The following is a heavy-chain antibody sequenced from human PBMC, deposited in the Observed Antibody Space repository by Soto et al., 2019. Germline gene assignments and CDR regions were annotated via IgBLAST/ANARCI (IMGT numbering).Heavy chain of an antibody. V-gene: IGHV3-30*18. Sequence: GGSLRLSCAASGFTFSSYGMHWVRQAPGKGLEWVAVISYDGSNKYYADSVKGRFTISRDNSKNTLYLQMNSLRAEDTAVYYCAKDGEAVAANRGLDYWGQGTLVTVSS. D-gene: IGHD6-19*01. J-gene: IGHJ4*02. CDR2: ISYDGSNK. CDR3: AKDGEAVAANRGLDY. CDR1: GFTFSSYG.